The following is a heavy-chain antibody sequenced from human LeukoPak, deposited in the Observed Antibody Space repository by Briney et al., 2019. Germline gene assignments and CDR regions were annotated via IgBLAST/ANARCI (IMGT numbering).Heavy chain of an antibody. CDR1: GFTFDDYA. CDR2: ISWNSGSI. V-gene: IGHV3-9*01. CDR3: AKDTRAVAGGGFDY. D-gene: IGHD6-19*01. J-gene: IGHJ4*02. Sequence: GGSLRLSCAASGFTFDDYAMHWVRQAPGKGLERVSGISWNSGSIGYADSVKGRFTISRDNAKNSLYLQMNSLRAEDTALYYCAKDTRAVAGGGFDYWGQGTLVTVSS.